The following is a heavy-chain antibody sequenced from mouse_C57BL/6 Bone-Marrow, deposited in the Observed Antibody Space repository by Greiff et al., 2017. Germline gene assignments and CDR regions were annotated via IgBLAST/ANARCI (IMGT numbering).Heavy chain of an antibody. V-gene: IGHV1-72*01. CDR3: ASAGWFAY. J-gene: IGHJ3*01. CDR2: IYPNSGGT. Sequence: QVQLQQPGAELVKPGASVKLSCKASGYTFTSYWMHWVKQRPGRGLEWIGRIYPNSGGTKYNQKFKGKATLTVDKPSSPAYMQLSSLASEDSAVYSCASAGWFAYWGQGTLVTVSA. CDR1: GYTFTSYW.